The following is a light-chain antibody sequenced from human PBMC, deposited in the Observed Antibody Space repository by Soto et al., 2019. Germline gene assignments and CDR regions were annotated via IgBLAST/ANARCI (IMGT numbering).Light chain of an antibody. V-gene: IGLV1-47*02. J-gene: IGLJ3*02. CDR2: SNN. Sequence: QPVLTQPPSASGTPGQRVTISCSGSSSNIGSNSVYWYQQLPGTAPQLLIYSNNQRPSGVPDRFSGSKSGTSAPLAISGLRSEDEADYYCAAWDDSLSGVFGGGTKLTVL. CDR1: SSNIGSNS. CDR3: AAWDDSLSGV.